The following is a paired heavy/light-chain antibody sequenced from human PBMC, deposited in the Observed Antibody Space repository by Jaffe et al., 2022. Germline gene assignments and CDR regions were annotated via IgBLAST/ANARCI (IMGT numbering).Heavy chain of an antibody. CDR3: ARGNHYYDSGSYTSRYYYYYMDV. J-gene: IGHJ6*03. CDR1: GFTFSNYW. D-gene: IGHD3-10*01. CDR2: LKQDGSEK. Sequence: EAQVVESGGGLVQPGGSLRLSCTASGFTFSNYWMNWVRQAPGKGLEWVASLKQDGSEKYYVDSVKGRFTISRDNARDSLYLQMTSLRAEDTAVYYCARGNHYYDSGSYTSRYYYYYMDVWGNGTTVTVSS. V-gene: IGHV3-7*01.
Light chain of an antibody. CDR3: QAWDNNSVV. V-gene: IGLV3-1*01. J-gene: IGLJ2*01. CDR2: QDN. CDR1: KLGDKY. Sequence: SYELTQPPSVSVSPGQTASITCSGDKLGDKYVCWYQQKPGQSPVLVIYQDNKRPSGIPERFSGSNSGNTATLTISGTQAVDEADYYCQAWDNNSVVFGGGTKLSVL.